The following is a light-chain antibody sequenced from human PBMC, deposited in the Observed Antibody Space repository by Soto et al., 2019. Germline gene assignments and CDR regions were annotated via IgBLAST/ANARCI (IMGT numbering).Light chain of an antibody. Sequence: QSALPQPASVSGSPGQSITISCTGTSSDVGGYNYVSWYQQHPGKAPKLMIYEVSKRPSGVSNRFSGSKSGNTASLTISGLHSEDEADYYCSSYTSSSTLVFGGGTKLTVL. V-gene: IGLV2-14*01. J-gene: IGLJ2*01. CDR3: SSYTSSSTLV. CDR2: EVS. CDR1: SSDVGGYNY.